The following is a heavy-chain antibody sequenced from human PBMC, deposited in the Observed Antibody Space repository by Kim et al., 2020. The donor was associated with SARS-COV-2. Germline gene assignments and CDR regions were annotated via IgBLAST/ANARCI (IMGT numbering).Heavy chain of an antibody. CDR3: ARWGGKGAGTTNNRAFDP. CDR2: IYHSGST. J-gene: IGHJ5*02. V-gene: IGHV4-4*02. D-gene: IGHD1-7*01. Sequence: SETLSLTCAVSGGSISSSNWWSWVRQPPGKGLEWIGEIYHSGSTNYNPSLKSRVTISVDKSKNQFSLKLSSVTAADTAVYYCARWGGKGAGTTNNRAFDPWGQGTLVTVSS. CDR1: GGSISSSNW.